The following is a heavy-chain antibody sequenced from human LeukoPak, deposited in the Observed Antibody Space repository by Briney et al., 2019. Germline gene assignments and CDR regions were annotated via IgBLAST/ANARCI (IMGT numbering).Heavy chain of an antibody. CDR3: AKRPGYGAYDWVYFFDY. D-gene: IGHD5-12*01. CDR2: ISGGGDAT. Sequence: GGSLRLSCAASGFSFSSYPMSWVRQTPGKGLEWVSTISGGGDATYYADSVKGRFTISRDNSKNMLYLQMNSLRAEDTAVYYCAKRPGYGAYDWVYFFDYWGQGTLVTVSS. CDR1: GFSFSSYP. J-gene: IGHJ4*02. V-gene: IGHV3-23*01.